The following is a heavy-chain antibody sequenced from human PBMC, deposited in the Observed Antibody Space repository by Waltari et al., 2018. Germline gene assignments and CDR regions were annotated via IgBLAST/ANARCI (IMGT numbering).Heavy chain of an antibody. CDR1: GFTFSRSA. V-gene: IGHV3-30-3*01. J-gene: IGHJ4*02. D-gene: IGHD4-4*01. Sequence: QVQLVESGGGVVQPGRSLRLSCAASGFTFSRSAMHWVRHAPGKGLEWVAVISYDGSNKYYADSVKGRFTISRDNSKNTLYLQMNSLRAEDTAVYYCARPPPLKAPVKTLFDYWGQGTLVTVSS. CDR2: ISYDGSNK. CDR3: ARPPPLKAPVKTLFDY.